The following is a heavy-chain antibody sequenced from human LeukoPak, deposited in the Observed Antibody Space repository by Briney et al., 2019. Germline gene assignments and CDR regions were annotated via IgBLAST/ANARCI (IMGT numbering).Heavy chain of an antibody. V-gene: IGHV3-30*02. Sequence: GGSLRLSCAASGFTFSSYGMHWVRQAPGKGLEWVAFIRYDGSNKYYADSVKGRFTISRDNSKNTLYLQMNSLRAEDTAVYYCAKVRVLRYPTWSRLFWRRGTVLSVSS. D-gene: IGHD3-9*01. CDR1: GFTFSSYG. CDR3: AKVRVLRYPTWSRLF. J-gene: IGHJ4*02. CDR2: IRYDGSNK.